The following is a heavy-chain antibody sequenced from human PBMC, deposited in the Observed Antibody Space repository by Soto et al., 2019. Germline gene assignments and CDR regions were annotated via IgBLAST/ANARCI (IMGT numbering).Heavy chain of an antibody. CDR3: ARDLYDYGDYLGPTQH. CDR1: GYTFTSYG. Sequence: QVQLVQSGAEVKKPGASVKVSCQASGYTFTSYGISWVRQAPGQGLEWMGWISAYNGNTNYAQKLQGRVTMTTDTSTSTAYMELRSLRSDDTAVYYCARDLYDYGDYLGPTQHWGQGTLVTVSS. J-gene: IGHJ1*01. V-gene: IGHV1-18*01. CDR2: ISAYNGNT. D-gene: IGHD4-17*01.